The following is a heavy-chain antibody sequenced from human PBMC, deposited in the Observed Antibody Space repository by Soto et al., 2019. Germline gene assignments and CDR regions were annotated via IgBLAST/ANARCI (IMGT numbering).Heavy chain of an antibody. J-gene: IGHJ5*02. V-gene: IGHV3-30-3*01. Sequence: PGGSLRLSCAASGFTFSSYAMHWVRQAPGKGLEWVAVISYDGSNKYYADSVKGRFTISRDNSKNTLYLQMNSLRAEDTAVYYCARDHYYGSGRAGNWFDPWGQGTLVTVSS. D-gene: IGHD3-10*01. CDR1: GFTFSSYA. CDR2: ISYDGSNK. CDR3: ARDHYYGSGRAGNWFDP.